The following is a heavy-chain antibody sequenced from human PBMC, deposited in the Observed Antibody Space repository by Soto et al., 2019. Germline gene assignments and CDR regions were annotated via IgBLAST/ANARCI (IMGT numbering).Heavy chain of an antibody. CDR1: GGDISTYY. D-gene: IGHD2-21*02. CDR3: ARSAYCGSACYYYFDS. V-gene: IGHV4-59*01. J-gene: IGHJ4*02. CDR2: MYKSANT. Sequence: SETLSLTCTVSGGDISTYYWHWIRQAPGRGLEWIGYMYKSANTNYNSSIRSRVTISVDTSKRQLSLKLNSVTVADTAVYYCARSAYCGSACYYYFDSWGPGTLVTVSS.